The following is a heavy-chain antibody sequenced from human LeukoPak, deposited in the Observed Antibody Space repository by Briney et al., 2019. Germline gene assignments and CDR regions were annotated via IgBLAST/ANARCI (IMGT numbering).Heavy chain of an antibody. J-gene: IGHJ4*02. CDR2: INPNSGDT. D-gene: IGHD3-16*01. CDR3: ARVRYRLAETYIDY. CDR1: GYIFTGYY. Sequence: ASVRVSCKASGYIFTGYYMHWVRQAPGQGLEWMGWINPNSGDTNYAQKFQGRVTMTRDPSISTAYMELSRLRSDDTAVYYCARVRYRLAETYIDYWGQGTLVTVSS. V-gene: IGHV1-2*02.